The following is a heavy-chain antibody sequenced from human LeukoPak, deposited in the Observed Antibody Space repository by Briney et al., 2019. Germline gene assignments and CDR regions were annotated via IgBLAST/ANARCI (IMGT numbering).Heavy chain of an antibody. V-gene: IGHV3-15*01. J-gene: IGHJ4*02. CDR3: ITFSMIVVVITD. Sequence: GGSLRLSCAASGFTFSSHWMHWVRQAPGKGLEWVGRIKSKSDGGTTDYAAPVKGRFTISRDDSKNTLYLQMNSLKTEDTAVYYCITFSMIVVVITDWGQGTLVTVSS. CDR1: GFTFSSHW. CDR2: IKSKSDGGTT. D-gene: IGHD3-22*01.